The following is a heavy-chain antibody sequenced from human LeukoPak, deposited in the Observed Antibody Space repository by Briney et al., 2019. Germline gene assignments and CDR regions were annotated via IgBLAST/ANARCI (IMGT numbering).Heavy chain of an antibody. CDR3: ARDRPRYCSSTSCALDAFDI. CDR1: GGSISSSSYY. CDR2: IYYSGST. V-gene: IGHV4-39*07. D-gene: IGHD2-2*01. Sequence: SETLSLTCTVSGGSISSSSYYWGWIRQPPGKGLEWIGSIYYSGSTYYNPSLKSRVTISVDTSKNQFSLKLSSVTAADTAVYYCARDRPRYCSSTSCALDAFDIWGQGTMVTVSS. J-gene: IGHJ3*02.